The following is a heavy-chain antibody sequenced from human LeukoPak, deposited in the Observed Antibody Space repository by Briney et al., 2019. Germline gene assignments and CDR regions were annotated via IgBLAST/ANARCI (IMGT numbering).Heavy chain of an antibody. CDR1: GGSISSYY. D-gene: IGHD6-13*01. CDR3: ARDVVAAAGTWDY. Sequence: PSETLSLTCTVSGGSISSYYWSWIRQPPGKGLEWIGYIYTSGSTNYNPSLKSRVTMSVDTSKNQFSLKLSSVSAADTAVYYCARDVVAAAGTWDYWGQGTLVTVSS. J-gene: IGHJ4*02. V-gene: IGHV4-4*08. CDR2: IYTSGST.